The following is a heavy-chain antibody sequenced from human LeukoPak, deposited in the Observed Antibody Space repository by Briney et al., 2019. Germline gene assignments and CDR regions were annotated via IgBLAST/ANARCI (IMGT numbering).Heavy chain of an antibody. CDR3: ARGTIDRLTGTTDYYYYYMDV. V-gene: IGHV1-8*03. CDR1: GYTFTSYD. Sequence: ASVKVSCNASGYTFTSYDINWVRQATGQGLEWMGWMNPNSGNTGYAQKFQGRVTITRNTSISTAYMELSSLRSEDTAVYYCARGTIDRLTGTTDYYYYYMDVWGKGTTVTVSS. D-gene: IGHD1-7*01. J-gene: IGHJ6*03. CDR2: MNPNSGNT.